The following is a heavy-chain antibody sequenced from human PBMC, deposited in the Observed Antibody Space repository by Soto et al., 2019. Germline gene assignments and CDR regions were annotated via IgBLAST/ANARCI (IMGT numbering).Heavy chain of an antibody. CDR1: GGTFSSYA. V-gene: IGHV1-69*01. D-gene: IGHD6-13*01. Sequence: QVQLVQSGAEVKKPGSSVRVSCKASGGTFSSYAISWVRQAPGQGLEWMGGIIPIFGTANYAQKFQGRVTITADESTSTAYMELSSLRSEDTAVHYCARVGRIAALWDYFDYWGQGTLVTVSS. J-gene: IGHJ4*02. CDR3: ARVGRIAALWDYFDY. CDR2: IIPIFGTA.